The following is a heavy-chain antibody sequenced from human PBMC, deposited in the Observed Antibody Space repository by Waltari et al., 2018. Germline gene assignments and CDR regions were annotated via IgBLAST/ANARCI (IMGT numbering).Heavy chain of an antibody. V-gene: IGHV1-69*02. D-gene: IGHD6-6*01. CDR1: GGTFSSYT. Sequence: QVQLVQSGAEVKKPGSSVKVSCKASGGTFSSYTISWVRQAPGQGLEWMGRIITILGIANYAQKFQGRVTITADKSTSTAYMELSSLRSEDTAVYYCARSDSSTYYYYYYGMDVWGQGTTVTVSS. J-gene: IGHJ6*02. CDR2: IITILGIA. CDR3: ARSDSSTYYYYYYGMDV.